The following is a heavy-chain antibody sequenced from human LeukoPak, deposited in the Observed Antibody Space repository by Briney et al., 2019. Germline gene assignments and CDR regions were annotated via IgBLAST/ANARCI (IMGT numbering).Heavy chain of an antibody. CDR2: ISSSSSYI. Sequence: PGGSLRLSCAASGFTFSSYSMNWVRQAPGKGLEWVSSISSSSSYIYYADSVKGRFTISRDNAKNSLYLQMNSLRAEDTAVYYCAKVDYDILTGYDYWGQGTLVTVSS. CDR3: AKVDYDILTGYDY. D-gene: IGHD3-9*01. V-gene: IGHV3-21*01. CDR1: GFTFSSYS. J-gene: IGHJ4*02.